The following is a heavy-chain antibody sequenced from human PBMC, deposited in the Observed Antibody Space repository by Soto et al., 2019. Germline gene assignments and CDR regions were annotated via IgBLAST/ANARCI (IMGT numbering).Heavy chain of an antibody. CDR1: GYTFTGYY. Sequence: QVQLVQSGAEVKKPGASVKVSCKASGYTFTGYYMHWVRQAPGQGLEWMGWINPNSGRTNYAQKFQGWVTMTRDTSISTAYMELSRLRSDDTAVYYCARATYSGTYYVFDYWGQGTLVTVSS. D-gene: IGHD1-26*01. J-gene: IGHJ4*02. CDR3: ARATYSGTYYVFDY. V-gene: IGHV1-2*04. CDR2: INPNSGRT.